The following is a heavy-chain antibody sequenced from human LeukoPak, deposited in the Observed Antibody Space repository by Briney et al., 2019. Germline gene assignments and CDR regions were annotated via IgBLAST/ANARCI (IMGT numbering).Heavy chain of an antibody. J-gene: IGHJ4*02. V-gene: IGHV3-21*01. Sequence: GGSLGLSCAASGFIFSSYSMNWVRQAPGKGLEWVSSISSSSSYIYYADSVKGRFTISRDNAKNSLYLQMNSLRAEDTAVYYCARDRIVGATTSGYWGQGTLVTVSS. CDR3: ARDRIVGATTSGY. CDR1: GFIFSSYS. CDR2: ISSSSSYI. D-gene: IGHD1-26*01.